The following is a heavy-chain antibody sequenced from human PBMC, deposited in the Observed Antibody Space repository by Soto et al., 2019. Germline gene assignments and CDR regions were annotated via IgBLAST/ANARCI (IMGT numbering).Heavy chain of an antibody. D-gene: IGHD3-3*01. Sequence: QVPLVQSGAEVKKPGASVKVSCKASGYTFTGYYMHWVRQAPGQGLEWMGWINPNSGGTNYAQKFQGWVTMTRDTSISTAYMELSRLRSDDTAVYYCARSLLKTYYDFWSGYYRGNWFDPWGQGTLVTVSS. CDR1: GYTFTGYY. CDR2: INPNSGGT. V-gene: IGHV1-2*04. CDR3: ARSLLKTYYDFWSGYYRGNWFDP. J-gene: IGHJ5*02.